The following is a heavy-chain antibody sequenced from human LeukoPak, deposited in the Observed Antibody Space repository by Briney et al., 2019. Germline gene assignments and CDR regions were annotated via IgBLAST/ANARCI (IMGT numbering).Heavy chain of an antibody. V-gene: IGHV1-18*01. J-gene: IGHJ4*02. CDR1: GYSFTSYG. CDR2: ISAYTGNT. CDR3: ARDQSSGSGSYQDY. D-gene: IGHD3-10*01. Sequence: ASVKVSCKSSGYSFTSYGFSWVRQAPGQGLEWMGWISAYTGNTNYAQKVQGRISMSTDASTSTVYMELRSLRSDDTALYYCARDQSSGSGSYQDYWGQGTLVTVFS.